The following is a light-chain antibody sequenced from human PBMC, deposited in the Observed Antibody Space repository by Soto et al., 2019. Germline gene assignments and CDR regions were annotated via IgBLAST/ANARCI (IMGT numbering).Light chain of an antibody. J-gene: IGKJ4*01. CDR3: QEHGTYPLT. CDR2: KAS. CDR1: RNVGDW. Sequence: DKQLTQYPSTLSASIGDRVTITCRASRNVGDWLAWFQQKPGKAPKLLIYKASTLESGVPSRFRGTASGTEFTLTISSLQPDDYASYYCQEHGTYPLTFGGGTKVDI. V-gene: IGKV1-5*03.